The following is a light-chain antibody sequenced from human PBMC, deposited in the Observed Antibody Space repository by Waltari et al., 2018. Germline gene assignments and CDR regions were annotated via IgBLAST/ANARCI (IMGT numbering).Light chain of an antibody. V-gene: IGLV1-44*01. CDR1: GPNTRRNN. Sequence: QSVLTQPPSASGTPGQRVAISCSGSGPNTRRNNVNLYQQLPGTAPKLPIYSNNQRPSGVPDRFSGSKSGTSASLAISGLQSEDEADYSCAAWDDSLNGHWVFGGGTKVTVL. CDR2: SNN. J-gene: IGLJ3*02. CDR3: AAWDDSLNGHWV.